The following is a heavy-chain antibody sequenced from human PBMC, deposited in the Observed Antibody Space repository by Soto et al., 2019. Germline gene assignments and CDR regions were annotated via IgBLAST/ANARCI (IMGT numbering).Heavy chain of an antibody. V-gene: IGHV4-61*01. CDR2: IYYRGTT. CDR1: GGSVSSGSYY. Sequence: QVQLQESGPGLLKPSETLSLTCTVSGGSVSSGSYYWSWIRQPPGKGLEWIGYIYYRGTTNYNASLKSRVTISVDTSKNQFFLKMNSVTATDTAVYYCARDSSGRFDLWGQGTLVTVAS. J-gene: IGHJ5*02. CDR3: ARDSSGRFDL. D-gene: IGHD6-19*01.